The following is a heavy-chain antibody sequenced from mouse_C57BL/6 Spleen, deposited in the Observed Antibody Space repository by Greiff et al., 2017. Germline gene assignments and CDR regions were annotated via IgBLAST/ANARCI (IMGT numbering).Heavy chain of an antibody. J-gene: IGHJ3*01. D-gene: IGHD2-4*01. V-gene: IGHV1-47*01. CDR3: ARRYYDYDGSFAY. Sequence: QVQLQQSGAELVKPGASVKMSCKASGFTFTTYPIEWMKQNHGKSLEWIGNFHPYNDDTKYNEKFKGKVTLTVEKSSSTVYLELSRLTSDDSAVYYCARRYYDYDGSFAYWGQGTLVTVSA. CDR2: FHPYNDDT. CDR1: GFTFTTYP.